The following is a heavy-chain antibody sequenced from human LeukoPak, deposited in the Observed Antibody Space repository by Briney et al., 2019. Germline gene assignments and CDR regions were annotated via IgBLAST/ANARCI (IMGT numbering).Heavy chain of an antibody. Sequence: SETLSLTCTVSGYSISSDYYWGWIRQPPGKGLEWIGSFYHSGSTYYKPTLKSRVTISVDTSKNEFSLKLTSVTATDTAVYFCARVISYQRGDNWFDPWGQGTLVTVSS. CDR1: GYSISSDYY. CDR2: FYHSGST. D-gene: IGHD2-8*01. CDR3: ARVISYQRGDNWFDP. V-gene: IGHV4-38-2*02. J-gene: IGHJ5*02.